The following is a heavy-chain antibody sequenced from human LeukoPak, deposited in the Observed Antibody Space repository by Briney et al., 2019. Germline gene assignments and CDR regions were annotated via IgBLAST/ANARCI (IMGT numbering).Heavy chain of an antibody. D-gene: IGHD5-18*01. V-gene: IGHV4-34*01. Sequence: SETLSLTCAVYGGSFSGYYWSWIRQPPGKGLEWIGEINHSGSTNYNPSLKSRVTISVDTSKNQFSLKLSSVTAADTAVYYCARGGVDTAAVGVAFDIWGQGTMVTVSS. CDR3: ARGGVDTAAVGVAFDI. CDR1: GGSFSGYY. CDR2: INHSGST. J-gene: IGHJ3*02.